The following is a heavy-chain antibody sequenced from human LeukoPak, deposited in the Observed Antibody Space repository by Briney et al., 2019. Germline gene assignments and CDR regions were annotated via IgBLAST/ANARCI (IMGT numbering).Heavy chain of an antibody. CDR3: ARSHSPRPGIPVAGYGGYFDY. V-gene: IGHV3-21*01. CDR2: ISSSSSYI. J-gene: IGHJ4*02. Sequence: KPGGSLRLSCAASGFTFSSYSMNWVRQAPGKGLEWVSSISSSSSYIYYADSVKGRFTISRDNAKNSLYLQMNSLRADDTAVYYCARSHSPRPGIPVAGYGGYFDYWGQGALVTVSS. CDR1: GFTFSSYS. D-gene: IGHD6-19*01.